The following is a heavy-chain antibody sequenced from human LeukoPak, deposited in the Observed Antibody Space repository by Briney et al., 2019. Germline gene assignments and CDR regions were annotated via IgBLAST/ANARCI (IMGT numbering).Heavy chain of an antibody. CDR3: ARDGPDIAVAGYFDY. Sequence: GGSLRLSCAASGFTFSSYVMHWVRQAPGKGLEWVAVISGDGSSKYYADSVRGRFTISRDNSKNTLYLQMNSLTAEDTAVYYCARDGPDIAVAGYFDYWGQGTLLTVSS. CDR2: ISGDGSSK. J-gene: IGHJ4*02. D-gene: IGHD6-19*01. CDR1: GFTFSSYV. V-gene: IGHV3-30-3*01.